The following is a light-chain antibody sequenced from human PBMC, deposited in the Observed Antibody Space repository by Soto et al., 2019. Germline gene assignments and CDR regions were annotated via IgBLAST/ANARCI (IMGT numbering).Light chain of an antibody. CDR2: GAS. CDR1: QSISTW. CDR3: QQHNGYSERM. V-gene: IGKV1-5*01. J-gene: IGKJ1*01. Sequence: DIQMTQSPSTLSASAGDRVTITCRASQSISTWLAWYQQKPGKAPKLLIYGASSLTSGVPSRFSGSGSGTEFTLTISSLQPDDFATYYCQQHNGYSERMFGQGTKVDLK.